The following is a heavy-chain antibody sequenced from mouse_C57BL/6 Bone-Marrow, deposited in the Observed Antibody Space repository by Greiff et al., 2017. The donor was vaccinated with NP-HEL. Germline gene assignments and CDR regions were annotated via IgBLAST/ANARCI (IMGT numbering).Heavy chain of an antibody. D-gene: IGHD1-1*01. J-gene: IGHJ3*01. CDR3: TREYYGSREGGFAY. V-gene: IGHV5-9-1*02. CDR1: GFTFSSYA. CDR2: ISSGGDYI. Sequence: EVKVEESGEGLVKPGGSLKLSCAASGFTFSSYAMSWVRQTPEKRLEWVAYISSGGDYIYYADTVKGRFTISRDNARNTLYLQMSSLKSEDTAMYYCTREYYGSREGGFAYWGQGTLVTVSA.